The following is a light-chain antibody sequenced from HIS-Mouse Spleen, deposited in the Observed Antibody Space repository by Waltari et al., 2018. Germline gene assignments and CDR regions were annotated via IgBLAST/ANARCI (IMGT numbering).Light chain of an antibody. CDR3: SSYTSSSTYV. CDR1: SSDVGGYHY. V-gene: IGLV2-14*03. J-gene: IGLJ1*01. Sequence: QSALTQPASVSGSPGQSITISCTGTSSDVGGYHYVSWYQQHPGKAPKLMIYDVSNRPSGVSNRFSGSKPGNTASLTISGLQAEDEADYYCSSYTSSSTYVFGTGTKVTVL. CDR2: DVS.